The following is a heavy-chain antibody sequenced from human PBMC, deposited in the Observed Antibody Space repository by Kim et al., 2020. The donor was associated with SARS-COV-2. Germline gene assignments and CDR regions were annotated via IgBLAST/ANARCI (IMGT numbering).Heavy chain of an antibody. CDR2: IYYSGST. CDR1: GGSISSSSYY. V-gene: IGHV4-39*01. Sequence: SETLSLTCTVSGGSISSSSYYWGWIRQPPGKGLEWIGSIYYSGSTYYNPSLKSRVTISVDTSKNQFSLKLSSVTAADTAVYYCARHAMGGVAFDVLGQGT. CDR3: ARHAMGGVAFDV. D-gene: IGHD3-16*01. J-gene: IGHJ3*01.